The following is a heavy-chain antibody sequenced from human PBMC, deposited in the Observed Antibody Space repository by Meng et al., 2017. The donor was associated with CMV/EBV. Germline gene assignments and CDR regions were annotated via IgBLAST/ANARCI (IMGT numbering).Heavy chain of an antibody. V-gene: IGHV1-69*10. CDR2: IIPILGIA. Sequence: SVKVSCKASGGTFSSYAISWVRQAPGQGLEWMGGIIPILGIANYAQKFQGRVTITADKSTSTAYMELSSLRSEDTAVYYCARVKSGYDYISYYGMDVWGQGTTDTVSS. CDR3: ARVKSGYDYISYYGMDV. CDR1: GGTFSSYA. J-gene: IGHJ6*02. D-gene: IGHD5-12*01.